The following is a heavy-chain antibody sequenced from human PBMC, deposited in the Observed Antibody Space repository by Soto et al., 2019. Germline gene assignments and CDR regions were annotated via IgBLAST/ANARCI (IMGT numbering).Heavy chain of an antibody. J-gene: IGHJ6*02. CDR2: IFYSGST. V-gene: IGHV4-30-4*01. Sequence: NPSETLSLTCTVSGGSISSGDFYWTWIRQPPGKGLEWIGHIFYSGSTYYNPSLKSRIAISVDTSRNQFSLKVNSVTAADTAVYYCARLPFFCSGGGCKYNFYGLDVWGQGTTVTVSS. D-gene: IGHD2-15*01. CDR1: GGSISSGDFY. CDR3: ARLPFFCSGGGCKYNFYGLDV.